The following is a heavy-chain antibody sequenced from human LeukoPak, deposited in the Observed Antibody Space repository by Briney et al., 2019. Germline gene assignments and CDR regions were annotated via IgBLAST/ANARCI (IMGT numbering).Heavy chain of an antibody. J-gene: IGHJ4*02. CDR2: INHSGST. Sequence: SETLSLTCAVYGGSFSGYYWSWIRQPPGKGLEWIGEINHSGSTNYNPSLKSRVTTSVDTSKNQFSLKLSSVTAADTAVYYCARWGDGLDYWGQGTLVTVSS. CDR1: GGSFSGYY. D-gene: IGHD3-10*01. CDR3: ARWGDGLDY. V-gene: IGHV4-34*01.